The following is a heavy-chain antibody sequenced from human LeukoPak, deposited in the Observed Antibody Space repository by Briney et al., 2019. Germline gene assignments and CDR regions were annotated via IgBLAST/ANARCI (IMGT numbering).Heavy chain of an antibody. J-gene: IGHJ4*02. V-gene: IGHV3-20*04. CDR1: GFTFDDCG. CDR2: INWNGGST. Sequence: GGSLRLSCAASGFTFDDCGMSWVRQAPGKGLEWVSGINWNGGSTGYADSVKGRFTISRDNAKNSLYLQMNSLRAEDTALYYCARWDYDYVWGSYTTFDYWGQGTLVTVSS. D-gene: IGHD3-16*01. CDR3: ARWDYDYVWGSYTTFDY.